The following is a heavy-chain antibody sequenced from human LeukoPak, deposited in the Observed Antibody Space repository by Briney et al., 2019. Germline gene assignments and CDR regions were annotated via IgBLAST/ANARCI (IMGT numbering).Heavy chain of an antibody. CDR3: ARGLPRYGDYSPRRYYFDY. J-gene: IGHJ4*02. V-gene: IGHV1-8*03. Sequence: ASVKVSCKASGYTFTSYDINWVRQATGQGLKWMGWMNPNSGNTGYAQKFQGRVTITRNTSISTAYMELSSLRSEDTAVYYCARGLPRYGDYSPRRYYFDYWGQGTLVTVSS. CDR2: MNPNSGNT. CDR1: GYTFTSYD. D-gene: IGHD4-17*01.